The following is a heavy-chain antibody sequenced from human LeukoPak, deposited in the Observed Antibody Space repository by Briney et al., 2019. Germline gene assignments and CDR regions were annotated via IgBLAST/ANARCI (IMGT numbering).Heavy chain of an antibody. CDR2: INHSGST. CDR3: AGRGTHYLRYFDL. D-gene: IGHD1-26*01. Sequence: PSETLSLTCAVYGGSFSGYYWSWIRQPPGKGLEWIGEINHSGSTNYNPSLKSRVTISVDTSKNQFSLKLSSVTAADTAVYYCAGRGTHYLRYFDLWGRGTLVTVSS. CDR1: GGSFSGYY. V-gene: IGHV4-34*01. J-gene: IGHJ2*01.